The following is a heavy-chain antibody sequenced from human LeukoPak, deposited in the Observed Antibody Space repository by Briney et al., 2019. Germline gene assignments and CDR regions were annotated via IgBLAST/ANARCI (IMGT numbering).Heavy chain of an antibody. CDR2: INHSGST. CDR1: GGSFSGYY. D-gene: IGHD3-22*01. J-gene: IGHJ4*02. V-gene: IGHV4-34*01. Sequence: SETLSLTCAVYGGSFSGYYWSWIRQPLGKGLEWIGEINHSGSTNYNPSLKSRVTISVDTSKNQFSLKLSSVTAADTAVYYCARGRILRGYYDSSGYYYYFDYWGQGTLVTVSS. CDR3: ARGRILRGYYDSSGYYYYFDY.